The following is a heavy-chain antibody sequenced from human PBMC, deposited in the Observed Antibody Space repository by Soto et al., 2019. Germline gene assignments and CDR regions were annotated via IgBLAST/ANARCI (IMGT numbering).Heavy chain of an antibody. CDR3: ARDMPCSGGSCYSPHYYYGMDV. CDR1: GFTFSSYA. CDR2: ISYDGSNK. V-gene: IGHV3-30-3*01. D-gene: IGHD2-15*01. Sequence: QVQLVESGGGVVQPGRSLRLSCAASGFTFSSYAMHWVRQAPGKGLEWVAVISYDGSNKYYADSVKGRFTISRDNSKNTLYLQMNSLRAEDTAVYYCARDMPCSGGSCYSPHYYYGMDVWGQGTTVTVSS. J-gene: IGHJ6*02.